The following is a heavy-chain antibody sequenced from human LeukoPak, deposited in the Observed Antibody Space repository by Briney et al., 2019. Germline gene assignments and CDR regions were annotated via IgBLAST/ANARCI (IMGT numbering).Heavy chain of an antibody. D-gene: IGHD6-19*01. V-gene: IGHV3-23*01. Sequence: SGGSLRLSCATSGFNFRTYGMSWIRQAPGKGLEWVAGISGSAYTTHYAGSVKGRFTISRDNSKNTLYLQMNSLRAEDTAVYYCAKDMEYLGPGYSSGWYSYWGQGTLVTVSS. CDR3: AKDMEYLGPGYSSGWYSY. CDR1: GFNFRTYG. J-gene: IGHJ4*02. CDR2: ISGSAYTT.